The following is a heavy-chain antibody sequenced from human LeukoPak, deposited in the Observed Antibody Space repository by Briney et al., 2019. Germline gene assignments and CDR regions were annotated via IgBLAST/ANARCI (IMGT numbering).Heavy chain of an antibody. CDR1: GFTFSSYA. CDR2: ISGSGGST. D-gene: IGHD6-19*01. J-gene: IGHJ4*02. V-gene: IGHV3-23*01. CDR3: AKAIVAVAGTGRGFDY. Sequence: PGGSLRLSCAASGFTFSSYAMSWVRQAPGKGLEWVSAISGSGGSTYYADSVKGRFTISRDNSKNTLYLQTNSLRAEDTAVYYCAKAIVAVAGTGRGFDYWGQGTLVTVSS.